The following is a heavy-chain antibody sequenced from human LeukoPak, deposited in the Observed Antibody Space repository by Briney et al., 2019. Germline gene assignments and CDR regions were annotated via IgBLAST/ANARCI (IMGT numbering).Heavy chain of an antibody. V-gene: IGHV3-7*01. D-gene: IGHD1-26*01. Sequence: GGSLRLSCGALGFTFSSYWMSWFRQAPGKGLDGVAKIKKNGSKKYYVNSGKGRFTISRGEAKTSMYLEMNSLRAEDTAVYYCARDLVGANDAFDIWGKGTMVTVSS. CDR2: IKKNGSKK. J-gene: IGHJ3*02. CDR1: GFTFSSYW. CDR3: ARDLVGANDAFDI.